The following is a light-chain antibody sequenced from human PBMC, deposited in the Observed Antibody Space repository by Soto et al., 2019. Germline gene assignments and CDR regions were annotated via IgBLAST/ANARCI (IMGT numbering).Light chain of an antibody. V-gene: IGKV1-39*01. CDR1: QSISSY. J-gene: IGKJ4*01. Sequence: DIQMTQSPSSLSASVGERVTITCRASQSISSYLNWYQQKPGKAPKLLIYAASSLQIGVPSKFRGSGSVTDFTLTISGLQPEDCATYYCQQSSSTPLTFGGGTKVEIK. CDR3: QQSSSTPLT. CDR2: AAS.